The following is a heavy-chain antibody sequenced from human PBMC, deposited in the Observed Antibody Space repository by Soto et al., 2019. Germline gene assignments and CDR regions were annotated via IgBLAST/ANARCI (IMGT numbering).Heavy chain of an antibody. V-gene: IGHV1-69*13. CDR3: ARDRSYGPPKGRWSYWYYYYYGMDV. CDR1: GGTFSSYA. J-gene: IGHJ6*02. D-gene: IGHD1-26*01. Sequence: SVKVSCKASGGTFSSYAISWVRQAPGQGLEWMGGIIPIFGTANYAQKFQGRVTITADESTSTAYMELSSLRSEDTAVYYCARDRSYGPPKGRWSYWYYYYYGMDVWGQGTTVTVSS. CDR2: IIPIFGTA.